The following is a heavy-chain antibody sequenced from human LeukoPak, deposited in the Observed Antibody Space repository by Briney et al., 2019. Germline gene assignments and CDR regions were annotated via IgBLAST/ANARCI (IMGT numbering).Heavy chain of an antibody. CDR2: MNPNSGNT. J-gene: IGHJ4*02. CDR3: ARGQAGTLDFDY. Sequence: ASVKVSCKASGYTFTSYDINWVRQATGQGLEWMGWMNPNSGNTGYAQKFQGRVTTTRNTSISTAYMELSSLRSEDTAVYYCARGQAGTLDFDYWGQGTLVTVSS. D-gene: IGHD1-1*01. V-gene: IGHV1-8*01. CDR1: GYTFTSYD.